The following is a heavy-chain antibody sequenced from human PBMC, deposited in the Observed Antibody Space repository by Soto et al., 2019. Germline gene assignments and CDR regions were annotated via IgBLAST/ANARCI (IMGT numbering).Heavy chain of an antibody. V-gene: IGHV1-8*01. J-gene: IGHJ4*02. CDR3: VRGVVAGVDY. D-gene: IGHD6-19*01. Sequence: QVQLVQSGAEVKKPGASVKVSCKASGYTFTSYDINWVRQAPGQGPEWMGWMNPNSGNTGYAQKFQGRVTMTRSTAISTAYMELSSLIFEDTAIYYCVRGVVAGVDYWGQGTLVTVSS. CDR1: GYTFTSYD. CDR2: MNPNSGNT.